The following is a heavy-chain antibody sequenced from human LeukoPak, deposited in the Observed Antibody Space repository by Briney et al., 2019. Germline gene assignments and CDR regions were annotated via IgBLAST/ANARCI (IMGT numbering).Heavy chain of an antibody. J-gene: IGHJ4*02. CDR2: ISWDGDIT. V-gene: IGHV3-43D*03. D-gene: IGHD5-12*01. CDR3: AKAYSGYDSFFDY. Sequence: PGGSLRLSCAASGFTFDDYAMHWVRQAPGKGPEWVSLISWDGDITYYADSVKGRFTISRDNSKNSLYLQMNSLRAEDTALYYCAKAYSGYDSFFDYWGQGTLVTVSS. CDR1: GFTFDDYA.